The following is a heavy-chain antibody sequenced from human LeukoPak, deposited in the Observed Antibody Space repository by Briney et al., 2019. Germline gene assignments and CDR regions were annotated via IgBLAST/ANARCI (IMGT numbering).Heavy chain of an antibody. Sequence: GGSLRLSCAASGFIVRSNYMSWVRQAPGKGLEWVSAISGSGGSTYYADSVKGRFTISRDNSKNTLYLQMNSLRAEDTAVYYCAKDSSGLKPVITYDYWGQGTLVTVSS. CDR2: ISGSGGST. CDR3: AKDSSGLKPVITYDY. J-gene: IGHJ4*02. CDR1: GFIVRSNY. D-gene: IGHD3-22*01. V-gene: IGHV3-23*01.